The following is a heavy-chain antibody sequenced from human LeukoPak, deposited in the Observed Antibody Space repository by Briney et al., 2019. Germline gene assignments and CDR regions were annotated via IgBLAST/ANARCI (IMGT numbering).Heavy chain of an antibody. CDR2: IYSGGST. D-gene: IGHD3-10*01. CDR1: GFTVSSNY. CDR3: ARILPGYEYFQH. J-gene: IGHJ1*01. V-gene: IGHV3-66*01. Sequence: GGSLRLSCAASGFTVSSNYMSWVRQAPGKGLEWVSVIYSGGSTYYADSVKGRFTISRDNSKNTLYLQMNSLRAEDTAVYYCARILPGYEYFQHWGQGTLVTVSS.